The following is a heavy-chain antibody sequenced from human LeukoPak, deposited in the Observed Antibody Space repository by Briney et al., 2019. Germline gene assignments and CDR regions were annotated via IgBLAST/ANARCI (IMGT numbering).Heavy chain of an antibody. CDR1: GYTFTSYY. Sequence: ASVKVSCKASGYTFTSYYMHWVRQAPGQGLEWMGLINPSGGSTSYAQKFQGRVTMTRDTSTSTVYMELSSLRSEDTAVYYCAREGGHSYGSWSFDYWGQGTLVTVSS. CDR2: INPSGGST. D-gene: IGHD5-18*01. CDR3: AREGGHSYGSWSFDY. V-gene: IGHV1-46*01. J-gene: IGHJ4*02.